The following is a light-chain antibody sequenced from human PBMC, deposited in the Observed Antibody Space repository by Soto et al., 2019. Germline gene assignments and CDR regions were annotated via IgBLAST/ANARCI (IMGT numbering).Light chain of an antibody. CDR3: AAWDDSLNGYV. J-gene: IGLJ1*01. CDR1: SSNTGNST. CDR2: ANN. Sequence: QSVLTQPPSASRTPGPSVTISCSGSSSNTGNSTVNWYQQFPGTAPKLLIYANNRRPSGVPDRFSGSKSGTSASLAISGLQSEDEADYYCAAWDDSLNGYVFGAGTKVTVL. V-gene: IGLV1-44*01.